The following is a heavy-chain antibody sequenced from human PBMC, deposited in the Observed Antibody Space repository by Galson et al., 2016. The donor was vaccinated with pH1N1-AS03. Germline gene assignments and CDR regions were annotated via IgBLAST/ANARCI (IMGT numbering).Heavy chain of an antibody. D-gene: IGHD5-24*01. CDR3: ARDLEMPTAH. J-gene: IGHJ4*02. Sequence: SLRLSCAASGFRVSSDSMTWVRQAPGKGLEWVSVIHSGGGTYYAGPVKGRFSLSRDNFKNTVDLQMNRLRTEDTAVYYCARDLEMPTAHWGQGTLVTVSS. CDR2: IHSGGGT. CDR1: GFRVSSDS. V-gene: IGHV3-53*05.